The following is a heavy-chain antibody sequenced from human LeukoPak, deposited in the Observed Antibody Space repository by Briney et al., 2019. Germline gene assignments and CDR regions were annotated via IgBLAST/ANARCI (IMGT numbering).Heavy chain of an antibody. Sequence: GGFLRLSCAASGFTFSSYEMNWVRKAPGKGLEWVSYISSSGSTKYYADSVKGRFTISRDNAKNSLYLQMNSLRAEDTAVYYCARESGSSYDYWGQGTLVTVSS. J-gene: IGHJ4*02. CDR2: ISSSGSTK. D-gene: IGHD1-26*01. V-gene: IGHV3-48*03. CDR3: ARESGSSYDY. CDR1: GFTFSSYE.